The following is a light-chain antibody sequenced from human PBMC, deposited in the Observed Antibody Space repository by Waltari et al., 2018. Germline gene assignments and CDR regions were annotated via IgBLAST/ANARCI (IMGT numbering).Light chain of an antibody. CDR2: KDS. V-gene: IGLV3-27*01. CDR1: VLSNKY. CDR3: YSAADTNREVV. J-gene: IGLJ3*02. Sequence: SYELTQPSSVSVSPGQTATITCSGDVLSNKYARCLQQKPAQAPVLVIYKDSERPSGIPERFSGSTSGTTVSLTITGAHAEDEADYYCYSAADTNREVVFGGGTKLNVL.